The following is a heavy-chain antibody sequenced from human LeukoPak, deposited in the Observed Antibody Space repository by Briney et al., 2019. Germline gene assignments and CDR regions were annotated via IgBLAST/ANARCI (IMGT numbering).Heavy chain of an antibody. CDR1: GASISRYY. V-gene: IGHV4-59*01. CDR2: IYDSGNT. Sequence: SETLSLTCTVSGASISRYYWSWIRQPPGKGLEWIAYIYDSGNTNYNPSLKSRVTISVDTSKNQFSLKLRSVTAADTAVYYCARSGGRYCIGGTCYDFDSWGQGTLVTVSS. D-gene: IGHD2-15*01. CDR3: ARSGGRYCIGGTCYDFDS. J-gene: IGHJ4*02.